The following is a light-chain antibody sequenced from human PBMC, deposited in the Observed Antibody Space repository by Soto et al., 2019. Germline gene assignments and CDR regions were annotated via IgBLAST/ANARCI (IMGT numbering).Light chain of an antibody. CDR2: EDI. CDR3: YTYPGGSTYL. Sequence: QSALTQPASVSGSPGQSITISCTGTSSDVGSYSLLSWYQHHPGKAPKLIIYEDIKGPSGVSNRFSGSKSGNTASLRISGLQAEDEADYYCYTYPGGSTYLFGTGTKVTVL. CDR1: SSDVGSYSL. J-gene: IGLJ1*01. V-gene: IGLV2-23*01.